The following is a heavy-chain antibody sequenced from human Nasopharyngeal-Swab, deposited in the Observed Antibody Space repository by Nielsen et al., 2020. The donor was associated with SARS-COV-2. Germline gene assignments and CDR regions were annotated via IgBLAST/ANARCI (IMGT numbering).Heavy chain of an antibody. CDR1: GYTLTELS. CDR3: ATDLRYSSPYRD. V-gene: IGHV1-24*01. Sequence: ASVKVSCKVSGYTLTELSMHWVRQAPGKGLEWMGGFDPEGGETIYAQKFQGRVTMTEDTSTDTAYMELSSLRSEDTAVYYCATDLRYSSPYRDWGQGTLVTVSS. CDR2: FDPEGGET. J-gene: IGHJ4*02. D-gene: IGHD6-13*01.